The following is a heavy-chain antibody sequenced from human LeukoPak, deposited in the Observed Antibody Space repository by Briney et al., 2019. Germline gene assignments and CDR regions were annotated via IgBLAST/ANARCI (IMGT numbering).Heavy chain of an antibody. J-gene: IGHJ6*03. Sequence: SETLSLTCTVSGGSTSSSTYYWGWVRQPPGKGLEWIATIYYSGSTYYNPSLKSRVTISVDTSKNQFSLKLSSVTAADTAVYYCARVDFNRVLRVWGPEYYYYYMDVWGKGTTVTISS. CDR1: GGSTSSSTYY. CDR2: IYYSGST. D-gene: IGHD3-16*01. CDR3: ARVDFNRVLRVWGPEYYYYYMDV. V-gene: IGHV4-39*07.